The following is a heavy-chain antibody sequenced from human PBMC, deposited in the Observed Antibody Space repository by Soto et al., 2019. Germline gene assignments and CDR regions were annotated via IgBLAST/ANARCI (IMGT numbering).Heavy chain of an antibody. Sequence: QVQLVESGGGVVQPGRSLRLSCAASGFTFSSYGMHWVRQAPGKGLEWVAVIWSDGSNKYYADSVKGPFTISRDNSKNTLYLQMNSLRAEDTAVYYCARYYYDSSGYYPLWGQGTLVTVSS. D-gene: IGHD3-22*01. CDR3: ARYYYDSSGYYPL. CDR1: GFTFSSYG. J-gene: IGHJ4*02. CDR2: IWSDGSNK. V-gene: IGHV3-33*01.